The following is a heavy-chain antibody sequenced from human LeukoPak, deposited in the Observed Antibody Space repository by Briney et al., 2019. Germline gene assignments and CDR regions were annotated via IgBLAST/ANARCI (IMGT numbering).Heavy chain of an antibody. CDR2: VNPNSGNT. D-gene: IGHD1-1*01. V-gene: IGHV1-8*01. J-gene: IGHJ5*02. CDR1: GYTFTSYD. Sequence: ASVKVSCKASGYTFTSYDINWVRQATGQGLEWMGWVNPNSGNTSYAQKFQGRVTMTRNTSISTAYMELSSLRSEDTAVYYCARRGRTTGTTKWFDPWGEGTLVTVSS. CDR3: ARRGRTTGTTKWFDP.